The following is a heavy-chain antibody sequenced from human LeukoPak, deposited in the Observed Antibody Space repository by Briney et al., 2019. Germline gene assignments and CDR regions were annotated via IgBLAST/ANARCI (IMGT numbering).Heavy chain of an antibody. J-gene: IGHJ6*02. D-gene: IGHD5-12*01. Sequence: RASVKVSCKASGYTLTSYDINWVRQATGQGIEWMGWMNPNSGNTGYAQKFQGRVTMTRNTSISTAYMELSSLRSEDTAVYYCARVRGGYDSYYYYYYGMDVWGQGTTVTVSS. CDR3: ARVRGGYDSYYYYYYGMDV. CDR2: MNPNSGNT. CDR1: GYTLTSYD. V-gene: IGHV1-8*01.